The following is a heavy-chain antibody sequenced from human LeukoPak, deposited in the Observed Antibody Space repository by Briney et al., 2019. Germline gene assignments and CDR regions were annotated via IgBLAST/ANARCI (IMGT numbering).Heavy chain of an antibody. CDR1: GGSITTNSFY. J-gene: IGHJ6*03. Sequence: SETLSLTCTVSGGSITTNSFYWGWIRQPPGKGLEWIGSIYYSGSTYSNPSLRSRVTVSVDTSKNQFSLKVTSVTAANTAVYYCARHSLPLFYYIDVWGKGTTVTVSS. CDR2: IYYSGST. CDR3: ARHSLPLFYYIDV. V-gene: IGHV4-39*01.